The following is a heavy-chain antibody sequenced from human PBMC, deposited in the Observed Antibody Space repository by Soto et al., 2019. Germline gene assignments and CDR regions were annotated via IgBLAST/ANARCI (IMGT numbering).Heavy chain of an antibody. D-gene: IGHD2-15*01. CDR2: IYYRGGT. V-gene: IGHV4-59*01. J-gene: IGHJ4*02. Sequence: SETLSLTCTVSGGSISSYYWSWIRQPPGKGLEWIGYIYYRGGTNYNPSLKSRATISVDMSQNQFSLNLSSVTAADTAVYYCARDQCLGASCWFDYWGQGTQVT. CDR3: ARDQCLGASCWFDY. CDR1: GGSISSYY.